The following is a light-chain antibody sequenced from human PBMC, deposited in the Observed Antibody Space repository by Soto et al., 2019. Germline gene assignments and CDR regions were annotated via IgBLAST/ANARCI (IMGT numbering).Light chain of an antibody. CDR1: SSDVGGYNY. Sequence: QSALTQPPSVSGSPGQSVTISCTGTSSDVGGYNYVSWYQQHPGKAPKLMIYDVSNRPSGVPDRFSGSKSGNTASLTISGLQAEDEADYYCSSYTSSSTRVFGGGTKLTVL. J-gene: IGLJ2*01. V-gene: IGLV2-14*01. CDR3: SSYTSSSTRV. CDR2: DVS.